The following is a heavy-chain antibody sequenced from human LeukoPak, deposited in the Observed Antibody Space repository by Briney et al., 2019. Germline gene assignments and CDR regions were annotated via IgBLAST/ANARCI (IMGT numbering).Heavy chain of an antibody. CDR1: GFTSDDYG. CDR2: INWNGGNT. D-gene: IGHD1-26*01. J-gene: IGHJ5*02. CDR3: ARGLGSIVGEIYWFDP. Sequence: PGGSLRLSCAASGFTSDDYGMSWVRQAPGKGLEWVSGINWNGGNTGYADSVKDRFTISRDNAKNSLYLQMNSLRAEDTALYYCARGLGSIVGEIYWFDPWGQGTLVTASS. V-gene: IGHV3-20*04.